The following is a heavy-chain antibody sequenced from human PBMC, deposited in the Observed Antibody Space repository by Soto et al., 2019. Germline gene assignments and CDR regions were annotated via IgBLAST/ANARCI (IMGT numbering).Heavy chain of an antibody. V-gene: IGHV3-74*01. Sequence: GGSLRLSCAASGFIFNMYWMHWVRQSPGKGLVWISRIYNDGTYSDYADSVRGRFTISRDNVNDTLYLQMNNLRAEDSGLYYCTRGPRPISTGTGAYWGQGTQVTVS. J-gene: IGHJ4*02. CDR1: GFIFNMYW. CDR3: TRGPRPISTGTGAY. D-gene: IGHD3-10*01. CDR2: IYNDGTYS.